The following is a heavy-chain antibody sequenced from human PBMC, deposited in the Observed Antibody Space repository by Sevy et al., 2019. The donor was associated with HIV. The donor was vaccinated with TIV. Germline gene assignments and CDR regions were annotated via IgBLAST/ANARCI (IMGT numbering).Heavy chain of an antibody. V-gene: IGHV3-7*01. D-gene: IGHD4-17*01. CDR1: GFTFSSYW. Sequence: GGSLRLSCAGSGFTFSSYWMSWVRQAPGKGLEWVANIKKHGSEKYYEESVKGRFTISRDNAKNSLYLQMNSLRAEDTALYYCARVGDFGDYGLDHWGQGTLVTVS. J-gene: IGHJ4*02. CDR2: IKKHGSEK. CDR3: ARVGDFGDYGLDH.